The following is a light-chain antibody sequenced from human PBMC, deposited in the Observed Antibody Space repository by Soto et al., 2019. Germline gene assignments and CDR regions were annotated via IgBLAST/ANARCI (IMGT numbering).Light chain of an antibody. J-gene: IGKJ1*01. CDR1: QSVTSSY. CDR2: GAS. CDR3: QQYGSAPRT. Sequence: EIVLTQSPGTLSLSPGERATLSCRTSQSVTSSYLAWYQQKPGQAPRLLIYGASSRATGIPDRFSGSGSGTDFTLTISRLAPEDFAVYYCQQYGSAPRTFGQGPKVEI. V-gene: IGKV3-20*01.